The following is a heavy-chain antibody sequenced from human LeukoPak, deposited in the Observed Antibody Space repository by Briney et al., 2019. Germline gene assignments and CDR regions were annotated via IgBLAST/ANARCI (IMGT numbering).Heavy chain of an antibody. CDR1: GYSINSGYY. CDR2: IFHSGTT. CDR3: ARGQPEWLFSDAFDI. D-gene: IGHD3-3*01. J-gene: IGHJ3*02. Sequence: PSETLSLTCAVSGYSINSGYYWGWIGQPPGKGLEWIGSIFHSGTTYYNPSLRSRVTISVDTSKNKFSLKVSSVTAADTAVFYCARGQPEWLFSDAFDIWGQGTMVTVSS. V-gene: IGHV4-38-2*01.